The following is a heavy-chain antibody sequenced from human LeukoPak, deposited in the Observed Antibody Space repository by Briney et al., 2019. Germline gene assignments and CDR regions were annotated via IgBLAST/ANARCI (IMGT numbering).Heavy chain of an antibody. CDR2: ISSGSSYL. CDR1: GFTFSSYS. V-gene: IGHV3-21*01. Sequence: GGSLRLSCAASGFTFSSYSMNWVRQAPGKGLEWVSSISSGSSYLYYADSVKGRFTISRDNAKNSLYLQMNSLRAEDTAVYYCARGDPYYDFWSGYRNNWFDPWGQGTLVTVSS. CDR3: ARGDPYYDFWSGYRNNWFDP. D-gene: IGHD3-3*01. J-gene: IGHJ5*02.